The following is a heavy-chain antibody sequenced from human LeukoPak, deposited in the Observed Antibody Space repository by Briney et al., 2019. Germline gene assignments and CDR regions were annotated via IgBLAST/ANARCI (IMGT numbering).Heavy chain of an antibody. D-gene: IGHD6-6*01. CDR3: ARGVPYSSSSSSDY. J-gene: IGHJ4*02. CDR1: GFTFSSYE. CDR2: ISSSGSTI. V-gene: IGHV3-48*03. Sequence: TGGSLRLSCAASGFTFSSYEMNWVRQAPGKGLEWVSYISSSGSTIYYADSVKGRFTISRDNAENSLYLQMNSLRAEDTAVYYCARGVPYSSSSSSDYWGQGTLVTVSS.